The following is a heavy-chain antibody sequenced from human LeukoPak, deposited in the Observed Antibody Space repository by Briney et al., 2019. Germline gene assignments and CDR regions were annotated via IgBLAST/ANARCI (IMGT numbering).Heavy chain of an antibody. CDR3: AREVFGATMIDY. D-gene: IGHD1-26*01. J-gene: IGHJ4*02. CDR1: GYTFTGYY. Sequence: ASVKVSCKASGYTFTGYYMHWVRQAPGQGLEWMGWITPNSGGTNYAQKFQGRVSMTRDTAISTAYMELSRLRSDDTAVYYCAREVFGATMIDYWGQGTLVTVSS. V-gene: IGHV1-2*02. CDR2: ITPNSGGT.